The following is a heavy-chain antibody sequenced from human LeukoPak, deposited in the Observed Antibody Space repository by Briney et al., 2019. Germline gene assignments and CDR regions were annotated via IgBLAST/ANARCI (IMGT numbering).Heavy chain of an antibody. CDR2: IIPSLDVA. CDR1: GGTFSSCA. D-gene: IGHD2-15*01. J-gene: IGHJ5*02. V-gene: IGHV1-69*04. CDR3: VYCSGGSCFASNWFDP. Sequence: GASVKVSCKASGGTFSSCAISWVRQAPGQGLEWMGRIIPSLDVANYAQKFQGRVTITAYKSTSTVYMELSGLKSEDTAVYYCVYCSGGSCFASNWFDPWGQGTLVTVSS.